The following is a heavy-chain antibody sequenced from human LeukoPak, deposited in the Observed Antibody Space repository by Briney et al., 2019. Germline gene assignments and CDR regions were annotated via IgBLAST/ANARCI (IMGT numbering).Heavy chain of an antibody. V-gene: IGHV5-51*01. CDR2: IYPGDSDT. CDR1: GYSFTSYW. Sequence: GESLKISCKGSGYSFTSYWIGWVRQMPGKGLEWMGIIYPGDSDTRYSPSSQGQVTISADKSISTAYLQWSSLKASDTAMYYCARTPQYSSSWYGDNWFDPWGQGTLVTVSS. D-gene: IGHD6-13*01. CDR3: ARTPQYSSSWYGDNWFDP. J-gene: IGHJ5*02.